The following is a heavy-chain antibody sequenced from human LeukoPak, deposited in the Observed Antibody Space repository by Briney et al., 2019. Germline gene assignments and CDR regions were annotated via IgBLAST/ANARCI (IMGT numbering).Heavy chain of an antibody. CDR1: GFTFSEYS. CDR2: ISTGSTII. V-gene: IGHV3-48*02. CDR3: ARGHGGLDY. Sequence: GGSLRLSCAASGFTFSEYSVNWVRQAPGQGLEWVSYISTGSTIIYYADSVKGRFTISRDNAENSLYLQMNSLRDEDTAVYFCARGHGGLDYWGQGTLVTVSS. J-gene: IGHJ4*02. D-gene: IGHD3-10*01.